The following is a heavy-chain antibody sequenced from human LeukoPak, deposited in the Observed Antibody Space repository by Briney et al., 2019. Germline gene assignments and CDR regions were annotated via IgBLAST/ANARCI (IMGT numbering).Heavy chain of an antibody. CDR1: GFTFSSYA. V-gene: IGHV3-30*01. Sequence: AGGSLRLSCAASGFTFSSYAMHWVRQAPGKGLEWVAVISYDGSNKYYADSVKGRFTISRDNSKNTLYLQMNSLRAEDTAVYYCARGDRRTFSGTAGNYYYYYYMDVWGKGTTVTVSS. CDR2: ISYDGSNK. J-gene: IGHJ6*03. D-gene: IGHD3-10*01. CDR3: ARGDRRTFSGTAGNYYYYYYMDV.